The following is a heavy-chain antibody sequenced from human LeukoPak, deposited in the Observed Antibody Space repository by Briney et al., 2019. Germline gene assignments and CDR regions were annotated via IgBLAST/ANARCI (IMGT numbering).Heavy chain of an antibody. V-gene: IGHV3-30*02. D-gene: IGHD4-11*01. CDR1: GFTFSSYG. Sequence: GGSLRLSCAASGFTFSSYGMHWVRQAPGKGLEWVAFIRHDGSNKYYADSVKGRFTISRDNSKNTLYLQMNSLRAEDAAVYYCANEYSKGDVWGQGTMVTVSS. J-gene: IGHJ3*01. CDR2: IRHDGSNK. CDR3: ANEYSKGDV.